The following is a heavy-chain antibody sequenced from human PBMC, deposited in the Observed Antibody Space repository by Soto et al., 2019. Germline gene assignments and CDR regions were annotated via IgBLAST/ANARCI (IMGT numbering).Heavy chain of an antibody. V-gene: IGHV1-69*13. CDR2: IIPIFGTA. CDR1: GCTFSSYA. J-gene: IGHJ4*02. CDR3: ASNYESSGYYFFY. Sequence: AVKVSCKASGCTFSSYAISWVRQAPGQGLEWMGGIIPIFGTANYAQKFQGRVTITADESTSTAYMELSSLRSEDTAVYYCASNYESSGYYFFYWGQGTPVTVSS. D-gene: IGHD3-22*01.